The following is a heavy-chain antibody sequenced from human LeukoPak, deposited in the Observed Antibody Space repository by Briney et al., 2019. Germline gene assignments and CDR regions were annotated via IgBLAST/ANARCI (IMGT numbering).Heavy chain of an antibody. Sequence: GGSLRLPCAASGFTFSSYGMHWIRQAPGKGLEWVAVIWYDGSNKYYADSVKGRFTISRDNSKNTLYLQMNSLRAEDTAVYYCARIKDIVVGGHGAFDIWGQGTMVTVSS. CDR1: GFTFSSYG. J-gene: IGHJ3*02. CDR2: IWYDGSNK. V-gene: IGHV3-33*01. CDR3: ARIKDIVVGGHGAFDI. D-gene: IGHD2-15*01.